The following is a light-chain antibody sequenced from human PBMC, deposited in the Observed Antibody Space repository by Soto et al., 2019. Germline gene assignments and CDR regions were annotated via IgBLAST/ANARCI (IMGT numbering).Light chain of an antibody. V-gene: IGKV1-8*01. J-gene: IGKJ4*01. CDR1: QSIGGY. CDR2: AAS. Sequence: AIRMTQSPSSLSASTGDRVTITCRASQSIGGYLAWYQQKPGKAPNLLIYAASTLQSGVPSRFSGGGSGTDFTLTISSLQSDDFANYYCQHYYTSPLTFGGGTKVEIK. CDR3: QHYYTSPLT.